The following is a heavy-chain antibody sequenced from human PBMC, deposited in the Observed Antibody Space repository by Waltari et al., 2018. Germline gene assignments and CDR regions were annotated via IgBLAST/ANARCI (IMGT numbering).Heavy chain of an antibody. D-gene: IGHD2-21*01. J-gene: IGHJ3*02. CDR1: GGSISSSSYY. CDR3: ATLFVVVISSGAFDI. V-gene: IGHV4-39*07. CDR2: IYYSGST. Sequence: QVQLQESGPGLVKPSETLSLTCTVSGGSISSSSYYWGWIRQPPGKGLEWIGSIYYSGSTYYTPSLKSRVTISVDTSKNQFSLKLSSVTAADTAVYYCATLFVVVISSGAFDIWGQGTMVTVSS.